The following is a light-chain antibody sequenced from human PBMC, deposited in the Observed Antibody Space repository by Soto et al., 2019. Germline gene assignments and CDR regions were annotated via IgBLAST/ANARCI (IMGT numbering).Light chain of an antibody. J-gene: IGLJ1*01. CDR2: EVS. V-gene: IGLV2-14*01. CDR1: NVDVGGYNY. Sequence: LTQPASVSGSPGQSITISCTGTNVDVGGYNYVSWYQHHPGKAPKLLIFEVSNRPSGVSNRFSGSKSGNTASLTISRLQSEDEADYYCASYTIKTTYVFGSGTKVTL. CDR3: ASYTIKTTYV.